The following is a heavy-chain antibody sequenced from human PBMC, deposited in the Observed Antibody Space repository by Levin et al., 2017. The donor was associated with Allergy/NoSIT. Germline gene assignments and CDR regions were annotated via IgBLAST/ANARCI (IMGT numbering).Heavy chain of an antibody. V-gene: IGHV4-31*03. CDR2: IFYSGRT. CDR3: AKLLGSTGANTFEI. D-gene: IGHD2-2*01. Sequence: SQTLSLTCSVSGGSISTTDYYWSWIRQHPGKGLEWIGYIFYSGRTYHNPSLTSRIAISLDTSQNQFSLRLNSLTAPDTALYYCAKLLGSTGANTFEIWGQGIMVTVSS. J-gene: IGHJ3*02. CDR1: GGSISTTDYY.